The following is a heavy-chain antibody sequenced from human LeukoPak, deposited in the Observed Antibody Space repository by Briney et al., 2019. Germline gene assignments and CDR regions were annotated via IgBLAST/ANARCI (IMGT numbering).Heavy chain of an antibody. J-gene: IGHJ4*02. V-gene: IGHV1-18*01. CDR3: ARDRTPNYDYVWGSYCYDY. Sequence: AAVKVSCKASGYTLTRYGSSWVRQAPGQGLEWMGWISAYKGNTNYTQKLQGRVTMTTDTSTSTAYMELRSLRSDDTAVYSCARDRTPNYDYVWGSYCYDYWGQGTLVTVSS. CDR2: ISAYKGNT. CDR1: GYTLTRYG. D-gene: IGHD3-16*02.